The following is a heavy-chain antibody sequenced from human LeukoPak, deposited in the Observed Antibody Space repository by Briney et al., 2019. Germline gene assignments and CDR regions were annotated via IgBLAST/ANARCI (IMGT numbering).Heavy chain of an antibody. CDR3: AKDLHYYDSSGYYFYYYGMDV. J-gene: IGHJ6*02. D-gene: IGHD3-22*01. CDR1: GFTFSSYG. CDR2: ISYDGSNK. V-gene: IGHV3-30*18. Sequence: GGSLSLSCAAAGFTFSSYGMHWVRQAPGKCLEWVAVISYDGSNKYYADSVKGRFTISRDKSKNTLYLQMNSLRAEDTAVYYCAKDLHYYDSSGYYFYYYGMDVWGQGTTVTVSS.